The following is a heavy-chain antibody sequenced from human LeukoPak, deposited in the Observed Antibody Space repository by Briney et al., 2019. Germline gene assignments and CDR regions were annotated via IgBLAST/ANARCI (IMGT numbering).Heavy chain of an antibody. CDR2: ISSSSSTI. J-gene: IGHJ6*03. D-gene: IGHD3-3*01. CDR1: GFTFSSYS. Sequence: GGSLRLSCAASGFTFSSYSMNWVRQAPGKGLEWVSYISSSSSTIYYADSVKGRFTISRDNAKNTLYLQMNSLRAEDTAVYYCAKNPGFWSGITYYYYYYMDVWGKGTTVTVSS. V-gene: IGHV3-48*01. CDR3: AKNPGFWSGITYYYYYYMDV.